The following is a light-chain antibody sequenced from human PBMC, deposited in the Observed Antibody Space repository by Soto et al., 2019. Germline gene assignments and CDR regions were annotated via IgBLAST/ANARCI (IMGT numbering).Light chain of an antibody. CDR2: DAS. Sequence: EIHMTQSSSRLSSSVVGRVTIACQASQTINDWLAWYQQKPGKAPKLLIYDASSLQSGVPPRFSGSGSGTEFTLTIRSLQPDDIATYYCQQYSSYSAWTFGEGTKV. CDR1: QTINDW. CDR3: QQYSSYSAWT. J-gene: IGKJ1*01. V-gene: IGKV1-5*01.